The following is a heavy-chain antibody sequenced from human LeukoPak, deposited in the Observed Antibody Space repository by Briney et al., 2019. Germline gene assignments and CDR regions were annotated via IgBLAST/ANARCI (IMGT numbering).Heavy chain of an antibody. J-gene: IGHJ5*02. CDR3: ARLIVVVPDAIVDP. CDR2: IYHSGST. V-gene: IGHV4-38-2*01. D-gene: IGHD2-2*02. CDR1: GYSISSGYY. Sequence: SETLSLTCAVSGYSISSGYYWGWIRQPPGKGLEWIGSIYHSGSTYYNPSLKSRVTISVDTSKNQFSLKLSSVTAADTAVYYCARLIVVVPDAIVDPWGQGTLVTVSS.